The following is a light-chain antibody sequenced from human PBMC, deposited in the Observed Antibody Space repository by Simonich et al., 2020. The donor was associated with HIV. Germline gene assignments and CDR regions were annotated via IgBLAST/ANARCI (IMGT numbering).Light chain of an antibody. CDR2: DAS. CDR1: QDITNS. CDR3: QQNDDLPLT. J-gene: IGKJ4*01. Sequence: DIQMTQSPSSLSASVGDRVTITCQASQDITNSLNWYQQKSGKAPKVLIYDASNLETGVPVRFSGSRSGTNFTFTISSLQAEDIATYYCQQNDDLPLTFGGGTKVEIK. V-gene: IGKV1-33*01.